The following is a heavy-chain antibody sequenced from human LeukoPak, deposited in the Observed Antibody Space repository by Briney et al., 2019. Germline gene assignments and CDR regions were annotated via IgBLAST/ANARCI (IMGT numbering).Heavy chain of an antibody. CDR1: GGSISNYF. CDR2: IYSTGRS. D-gene: IGHD3-10*01. V-gene: IGHV4-4*07. J-gene: IGHJ6*03. CDR3: ARGPSITMVRGGQWYYYMDV. Sequence: PSETLSLTCTVSGGSISNYFWSWVRQPAGRGLEWIGRIYSTGRSDYNPSLKSRVTISVDTSKNQFSLKLSSVTAADTAVYYCARGPSITMVRGGQWYYYMDVWGKGTTVTISS.